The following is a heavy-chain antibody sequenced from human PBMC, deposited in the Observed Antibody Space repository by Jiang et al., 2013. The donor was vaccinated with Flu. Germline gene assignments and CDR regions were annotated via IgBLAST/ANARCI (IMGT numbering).Heavy chain of an antibody. Sequence: SGPGLVKPSQTLSLTCTVSGGSVSGGRNYWSWIRQHAGKGLEWIGYISHSGNTYYNPSLKSRLTISADTSKNQFSLKLSSVTAADTAVYYCARDLGTGPFDYWGQGTLVTVSS. CDR1: GGSVSGGRNY. J-gene: IGHJ4*02. CDR3: ARDLGTGPFDY. V-gene: IGHV4-31*03. CDR2: ISHSGNT. D-gene: IGHD2-8*02.